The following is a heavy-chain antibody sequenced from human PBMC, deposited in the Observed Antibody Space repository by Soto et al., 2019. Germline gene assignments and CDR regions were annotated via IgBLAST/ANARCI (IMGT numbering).Heavy chain of an antibody. CDR3: ARDSTGGPHYFDY. D-gene: IGHD2-15*01. Sequence: QVQLVESGGGVVKPGGSLRLTCAASGFTFSDHYMSWIRQAPGKGLEWVSYISGSTTYTNYADSVKGRFTISRDSAKNSLYLQMNSLRAEDTAVYYCARDSTGGPHYFDYWGQGTLDTVSS. CDR2: ISGSTTYT. CDR1: GFTFSDHY. V-gene: IGHV3-11*06. J-gene: IGHJ4*02.